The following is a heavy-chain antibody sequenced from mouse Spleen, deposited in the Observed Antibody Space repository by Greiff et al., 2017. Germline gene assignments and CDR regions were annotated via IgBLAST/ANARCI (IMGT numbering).Heavy chain of an antibody. CDR3: ARQGDYGPYYAMDY. CDR2: ISYDGSN. J-gene: IGHJ4*01. D-gene: IGHD1-1*02. CDR1: GYSITSGYY. V-gene: IGHV3-6*01. Sequence: EVQLQQSGPGLVKPSQSLSLTCSVTGYSITSGYYWKWIRQFPGNKLEWMGYISYDGSNNYNPSLKNRISITRDTSKNQFFLKLNSVTTEDTATYYCARQGDYGPYYAMDYWGQGTSVTVSS.